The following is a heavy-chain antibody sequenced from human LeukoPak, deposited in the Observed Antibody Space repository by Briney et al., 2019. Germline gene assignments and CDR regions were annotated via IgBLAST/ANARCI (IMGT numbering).Heavy chain of an antibody. J-gene: IGHJ5*02. CDR3: ARNPTYCGGDCYPGWFDP. Sequence: PSQTLSLTCTVSGGSISSGGYYWSWIRQHPGKGLEWIGYIYYSGSTNYNPSLKSRVTISVDTSKNQFSLKLSSVTAADTAVYYCARNPTYCGGDCYPGWFDPWGQGTLVTVSS. CDR2: IYYSGST. D-gene: IGHD2-21*02. V-gene: IGHV4-31*03. CDR1: GGSISSGGYY.